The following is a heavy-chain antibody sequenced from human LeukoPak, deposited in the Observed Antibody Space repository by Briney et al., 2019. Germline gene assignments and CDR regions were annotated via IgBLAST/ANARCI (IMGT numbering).Heavy chain of an antibody. J-gene: IGHJ4*02. CDR1: GVTFSSYT. V-gene: IGHV3-23*01. D-gene: IGHD6-19*01. CDR2: VSGSGGGT. Sequence: GGSLRLSCEASGVTFSSYTMSWVRQAPGKGLEWVSTVSGSGGGTYYADSVKGRFTISRDNSKNTLYLQMNSLRAEDTAVYYCAKGGYSSGWYLYYFDYWGQGTLVTVSS. CDR3: AKGGYSSGWYLYYFDY.